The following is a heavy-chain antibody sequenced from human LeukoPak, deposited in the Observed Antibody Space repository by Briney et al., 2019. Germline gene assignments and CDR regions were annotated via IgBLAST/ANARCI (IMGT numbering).Heavy chain of an antibody. Sequence: GGSLRLSCAASGFTFDDYAMHWVRHATGKGLEWVSGISWNSGSIVYADSVKGRFTISRDNAKNSLYLQMNSLRAEDTALYYYSKATYYMDVWGKGTTVTVSS. CDR2: ISWNSGSI. V-gene: IGHV3-9*01. CDR1: GFTFDDYA. J-gene: IGHJ6*03. CDR3: SKATYYMDV.